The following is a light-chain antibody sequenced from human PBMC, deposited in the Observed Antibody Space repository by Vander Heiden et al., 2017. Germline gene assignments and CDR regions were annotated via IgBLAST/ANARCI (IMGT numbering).Light chain of an antibody. CDR2: QTS. CDR1: QTICTW. CDR3: QQNNRYPFT. J-gene: IGKJ4*01. V-gene: IGKV1-5*03. Sequence: DIQVTQSPSTLSAPVWDRVTVTCRASQTICTWLAWYLPRPGKAPKLLTYQTSTLESGVPSRFSGSGSGLKFTLTINSLQPDDFGTYYCQQNNRYPFTFGEGTKLEI.